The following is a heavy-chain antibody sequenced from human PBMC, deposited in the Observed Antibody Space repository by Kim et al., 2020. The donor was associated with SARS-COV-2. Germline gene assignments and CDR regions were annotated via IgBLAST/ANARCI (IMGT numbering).Heavy chain of an antibody. V-gene: IGHV4-59*01. Sequence: SETLSLTCTVSGGSISSYYWSWIRQPPGKGLEWIGYINHSGSTNYNPSLKSRVTISVDTSKNQFSLNLSSVTAADTAVDYCASDHPDGALSTADSYFDL. CDR3: ASDHPDGALSTADSYFDL. D-gene: IGHD1-26*01. CDR1: GGSISSYY. J-gene: IGHJ2*01. CDR2: INHSGST.